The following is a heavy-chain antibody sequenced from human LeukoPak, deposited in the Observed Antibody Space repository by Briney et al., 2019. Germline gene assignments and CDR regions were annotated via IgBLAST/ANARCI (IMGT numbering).Heavy chain of an antibody. D-gene: IGHD2-2*01. J-gene: IGHJ4*02. V-gene: IGHV4-34*01. CDR3: GKGGYFRSTACNPPPPPFDY. Sequence: SETLSLTCAVYGGSFSGYYWSWIRQPPGKGLEWIGEINHSGSTNYNPSLKSRVTISVDTSKNQFSLKLSSVTAADTAVYYCGKGGYFRSTACNPPPPPFDYWGQGTLVTVSS. CDR2: INHSGST. CDR1: GGSFSGYY.